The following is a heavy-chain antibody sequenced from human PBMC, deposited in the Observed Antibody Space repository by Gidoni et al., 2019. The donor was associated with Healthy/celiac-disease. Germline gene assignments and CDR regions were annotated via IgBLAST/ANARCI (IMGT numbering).Heavy chain of an antibody. CDR3: AKDRDSGSYGSVNLDY. CDR1: GFTFSSYG. D-gene: IGHD1-26*01. CDR2: ISYDGSNK. J-gene: IGHJ4*02. Sequence: QVQLVESGGGVVQPGRSLRLSCAASGFTFSSYGMHWVRQAPVQGLAWVAVISYDGSNKYYADSVKGRFTISRDNSKNTLYLQMNSLRAEDTAVYYCAKDRDSGSYGSVNLDYWGQGTLVTVSS. V-gene: IGHV3-30*18.